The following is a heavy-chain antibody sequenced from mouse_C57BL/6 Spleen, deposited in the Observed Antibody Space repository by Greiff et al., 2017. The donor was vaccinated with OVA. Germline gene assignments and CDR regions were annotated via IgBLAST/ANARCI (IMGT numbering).Heavy chain of an antibody. D-gene: IGHD1-1*01. CDR2: ISSGGDYI. CDR1: GFTFSSYA. Sequence: EVQGVESGEGLVKPGGSLKLSCAASGFTFSSYAMSWVRQTPEKRLEWVAYISSGGDYIYYADTVKGRFTISRDNARNTLYLQMSSLKSEDTAMYYCTRDITTVPFAYWGQGTLVTVSA. V-gene: IGHV5-9-1*02. CDR3: TRDITTVPFAY. J-gene: IGHJ3*01.